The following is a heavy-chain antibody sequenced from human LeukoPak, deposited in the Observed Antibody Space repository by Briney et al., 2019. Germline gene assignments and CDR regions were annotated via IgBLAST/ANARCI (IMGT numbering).Heavy chain of an antibody. V-gene: IGHV3-23*01. Sequence: GGSLRLSCGASGFTFTTYAMSWVRQSPGKGLDWVSSISASGGGTYYADSVKGRFTISRDKSRSTVFLQMSRLRAEDTGVYYCAKAPHCPNDVCRDFDYWGQGILVTVSS. CDR2: ISASGGGT. D-gene: IGHD2-8*01. J-gene: IGHJ4*02. CDR1: GFTFTTYA. CDR3: AKAPHCPNDVCRDFDY.